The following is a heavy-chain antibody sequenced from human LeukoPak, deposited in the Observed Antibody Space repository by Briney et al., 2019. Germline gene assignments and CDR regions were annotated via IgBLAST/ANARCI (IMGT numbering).Heavy chain of an antibody. D-gene: IGHD6-19*01. V-gene: IGHV3-30-3*01. CDR2: ISYDGSNK. Sequence: PGGSLRLSCAASGFTFSSYAMHWVRQAPGKGLEWVAVISYDGSNKYYADSVKGRFTISRDNSKNTLYLQMNSLRAEDTAVYYCARDHSSGWYFDYWGQGTLVTVSS. CDR1: GFTFSSYA. J-gene: IGHJ4*02. CDR3: ARDHSSGWYFDY.